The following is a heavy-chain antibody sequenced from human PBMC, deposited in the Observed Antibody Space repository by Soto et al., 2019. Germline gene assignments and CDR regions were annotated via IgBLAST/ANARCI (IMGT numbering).Heavy chain of an antibody. J-gene: IGHJ3*02. V-gene: IGHV4-39*01. CDR3: ARPPTANLDAFEI. Sequence: PSETLSLTCTVSGGSISSSNYYWGWIHQPPGKGLEWIGSIYYSVSTFYNPSLKSRVTISVDTSKNQFSLKLNSVTAADTAVYYCARPPTANLDAFEIWGQGTFVTVSS. D-gene: IGHD2-8*01. CDR2: IYYSVST. CDR1: GGSISSSNYY.